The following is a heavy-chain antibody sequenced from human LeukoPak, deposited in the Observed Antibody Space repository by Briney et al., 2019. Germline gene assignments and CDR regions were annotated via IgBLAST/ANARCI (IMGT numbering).Heavy chain of an antibody. CDR1: GGSISSGGYS. D-gene: IGHD5-12*01. J-gene: IGHJ5*02. CDR3: ARGARNWFDP. V-gene: IGHV4-30-2*01. CDR2: IYHSGST. Sequence: PLSLTCAVSGGSISSGGYSWSWIRQPPGKGLEWIGYIYHSGSTYYNPSLKSRVTISVDRSKNQFSLKLSSVTAADTAVYYCARGARNWFDPWGQGTLVTVSS.